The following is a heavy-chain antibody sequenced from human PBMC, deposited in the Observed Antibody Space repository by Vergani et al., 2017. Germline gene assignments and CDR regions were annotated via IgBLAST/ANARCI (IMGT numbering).Heavy chain of an antibody. D-gene: IGHD1-1*01. J-gene: IGHJ1*01. CDR2: ISYDGTQK. CDR3: ATKSCGTPGCQIGYFRE. Sequence: QVHLVESGGGVVQPGRSLRLSCVVSGFTSSYYGMHWVRQAPGKGLEWVAVISYDGTQKYYADSVKGRFTISRDNSKSTLYLQINSLRTEDTAVYYCATKSCGTPGCQIGYFREWGQGTLVTGSS. CDR1: GFTSSYYG. V-gene: IGHV3-30*03.